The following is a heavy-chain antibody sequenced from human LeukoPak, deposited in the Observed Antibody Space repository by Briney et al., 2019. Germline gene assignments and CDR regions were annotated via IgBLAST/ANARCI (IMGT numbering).Heavy chain of an antibody. Sequence: GASVKVSCKASGYTFTSNYMHWVRQAPGQGLEWMGVIHPSSGSTNYLQKFQGRLTVTSDTSTSTVYMELSGLRSDDTAVYYCASALYSGYDLDYWGQGTLVTVSS. J-gene: IGHJ4*02. CDR1: GYTFTSNY. CDR2: IHPSSGST. CDR3: ASALYSGYDLDY. V-gene: IGHV1-46*01. D-gene: IGHD5-12*01.